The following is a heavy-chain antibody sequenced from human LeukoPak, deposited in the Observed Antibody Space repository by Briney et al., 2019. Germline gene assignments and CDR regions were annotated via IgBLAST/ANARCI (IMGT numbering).Heavy chain of an antibody. V-gene: IGHV3-33*01. CDR3: ARLTTLDY. Sequence: GASLRLSCAASGTTFSSYGMHWVRQPPGKGLEWVAVIWYDGSTKYSQDSVKGRFTISRDNPKNTLYLQMNSLRAEDTAVYYCARLTTLDYWGQGNLVTASS. CDR2: IWYDGSTK. D-gene: IGHD4-17*01. J-gene: IGHJ4*02. CDR1: GTTFSSYG.